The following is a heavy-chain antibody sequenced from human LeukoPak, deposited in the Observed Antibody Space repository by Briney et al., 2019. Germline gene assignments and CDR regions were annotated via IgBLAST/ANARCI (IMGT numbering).Heavy chain of an antibody. V-gene: IGHV4-34*01. Sequence: SETLSLTXAVYGGSFRGYYWSWIRQPPGKGLEWIGEINHSGSTNYNPSLKSRVTISVDTSKNQFSLKLSSVTAADTAVYYCATQAYGDITGGVDYWGQGTLVTVSS. CDR3: ATQAYGDITGGVDY. CDR2: INHSGST. D-gene: IGHD4-17*01. J-gene: IGHJ4*02. CDR1: GGSFRGYY.